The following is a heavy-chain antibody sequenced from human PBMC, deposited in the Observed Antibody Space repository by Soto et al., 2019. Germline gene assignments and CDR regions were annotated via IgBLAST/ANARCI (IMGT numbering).Heavy chain of an antibody. CDR1: GGTFSSYA. J-gene: IGHJ6*02. CDR2: FIPIFGTA. CDR3: ASPAGELRFLEWLPHYYYYGMDV. D-gene: IGHD3-3*01. Sequence: SVKVSCKASGGTFSSYAISWVRQAPGQGLEWMGGFIPIFGTANYAQKFQGRVTVTADESTSTAYMELSSLRSEDTAVYYCASPAGELRFLEWLPHYYYYGMDVWGQGTTVTVSS. V-gene: IGHV1-69*13.